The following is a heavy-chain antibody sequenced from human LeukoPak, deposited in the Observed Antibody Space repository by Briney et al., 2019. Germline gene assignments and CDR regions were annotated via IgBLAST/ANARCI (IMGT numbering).Heavy chain of an antibody. D-gene: IGHD2-21*02. CDR3: ARGAGDWGYYFDY. CDR1: GFTFTSYW. V-gene: IGHV3-7*04. CDR2: IKQDGSEK. J-gene: IGHJ4*02. Sequence: GGSLRLSCAASGFTFTSYWMSWVRQAPGKGLEWVANIKQDGSEKYYVDSVKGRFTISRDNAKNSLYLQMNSLRAEDTAVYYCARGAGDWGYYFDYWGQGTLVTVSS.